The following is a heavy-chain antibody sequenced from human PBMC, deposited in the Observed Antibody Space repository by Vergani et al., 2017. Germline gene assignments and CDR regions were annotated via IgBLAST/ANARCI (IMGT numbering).Heavy chain of an antibody. CDR3: ARDSVKYYYDFWSGPH. CDR1: GFTFSSYW. J-gene: IGHJ4*02. CDR2: IKQDGSEE. Sequence: EVQLVESGGGLVQPGGSLRLSCAASGFTFSSYWMSWVRQAPGKGLEWVANIKQDGSEEYYVDSVRGRFTISRDNAKNSLYLQMNSLRVEDTAVYYCARDSVKYYYDFWSGPHWGQGTLVTVSS. D-gene: IGHD3-3*01. V-gene: IGHV3-7*01.